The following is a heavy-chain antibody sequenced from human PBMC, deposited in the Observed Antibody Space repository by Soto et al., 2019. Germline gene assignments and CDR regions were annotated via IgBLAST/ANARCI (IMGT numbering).Heavy chain of an antibody. CDR2: IYYRGNT. J-gene: IGHJ4*02. CDR3: ARREGLATISYYFDF. V-gene: IGHV4-39*01. D-gene: IGHD1-26*01. CDR1: GDSINSDKYY. Sequence: QLQESGPGLVKPSETLSLTCSVSGDSINSDKYYWGWIRQPPGKGLEWIGSIYYRGNTSSNPSLQTRVSLSLHKSKSQSSLRRKSMTAAASAVYFCARREGLATISYYFDFWGQGAQVTVSS.